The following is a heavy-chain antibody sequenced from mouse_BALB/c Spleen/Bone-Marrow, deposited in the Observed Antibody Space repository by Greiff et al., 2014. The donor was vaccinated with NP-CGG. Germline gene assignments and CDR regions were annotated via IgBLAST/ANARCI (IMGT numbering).Heavy chain of an antibody. D-gene: IGHD2-4*01. Sequence: VQLQQSGAELGMPGASVKMSCKASGYTFTDNWIGAIDTSDSYTNYNQKFMGKASLTVDASSSTAYMQVSSLTSDDSAVYYCARGGHDFSLDYWGQGTSVTVSS. J-gene: IGHJ4*01. V-gene: IGHV1-50*01. CDR2: IDTSDSYT. CDR3: ARGGHDFSLDY. CDR1: GYTFTDNW.